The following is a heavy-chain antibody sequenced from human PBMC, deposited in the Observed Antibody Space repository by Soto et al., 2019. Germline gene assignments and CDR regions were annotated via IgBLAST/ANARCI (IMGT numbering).Heavy chain of an antibody. D-gene: IGHD3-10*01. CDR1: GFTFSNAW. J-gene: IGHJ4*02. Sequence: GGSLRLSYAASGFTFSNAWMNWVRQAPGKGLEWVGRIKSKTDGGTTDYAAPVKGRVTISRDDSKNTLYPQMNSLKTEDTAVYYCTAAPFDGSDYWGQGALVTVSS. CDR3: TAAPFDGSDY. CDR2: IKSKTDGGTT. V-gene: IGHV3-15*01.